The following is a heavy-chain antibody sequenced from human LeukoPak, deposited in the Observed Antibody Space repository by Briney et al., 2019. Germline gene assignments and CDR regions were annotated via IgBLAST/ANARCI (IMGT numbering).Heavy chain of an antibody. J-gene: IGHJ4*02. V-gene: IGHV1-18*01. CDR2: ISAYNGNT. D-gene: IGHD2-2*01. CDR1: GYTFTSYG. Sequence: ASVKVSCKASGYTFTSYGISWVRQAPGQGLEWMGWISAYNGNTNYAQKLQGRVTMTTDTSTSTAYMELRSLRSDDTAVYYCARALRVYCRRTSCLVFDDWGQGTLVSVSS. CDR3: ARALRVYCRRTSCLVFDD.